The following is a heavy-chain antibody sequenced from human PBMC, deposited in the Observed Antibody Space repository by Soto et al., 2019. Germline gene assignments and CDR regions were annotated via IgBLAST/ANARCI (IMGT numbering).Heavy chain of an antibody. D-gene: IGHD3-3*01. J-gene: IGHJ3*02. Sequence: GGSLRLSCAASGFTFSNAWMSWVRQAPGKGLEWVGRIKSKTDGGTTDYAAPVKGRFTISRDDSKNTLYLQMNSLKTEDTAVYYCTTPSEYDFWSGYQDSDAFDIWGQGTMVTVSS. CDR2: IKSKTDGGTT. CDR3: TTPSEYDFWSGYQDSDAFDI. CDR1: GFTFSNAW. V-gene: IGHV3-15*01.